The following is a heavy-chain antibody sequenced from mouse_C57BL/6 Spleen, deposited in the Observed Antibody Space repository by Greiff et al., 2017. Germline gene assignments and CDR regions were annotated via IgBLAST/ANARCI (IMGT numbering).Heavy chain of an antibody. J-gene: IGHJ1*03. CDR3: AREGAFITTVGGYFDV. CDR2: ISDGGSYT. CDR1: GFTFSSYA. Sequence: EVNVVESGGGLVKPGGSLKLSCAASGFTFSSYAMSWVRQTPEKRLEWVATISDGGSYTYYPDNVKGRFTISRDNAKNNLYLQMSHLKSEDTAMYYCAREGAFITTVGGYFDVWGTGTTVTVSS. D-gene: IGHD1-1*01. V-gene: IGHV5-4*01.